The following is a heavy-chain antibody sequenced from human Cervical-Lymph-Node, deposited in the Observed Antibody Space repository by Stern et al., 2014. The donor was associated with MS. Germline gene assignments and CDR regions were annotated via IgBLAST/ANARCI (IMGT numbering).Heavy chain of an antibody. CDR1: GFTFSRNG. Sequence: QVQLVQSGGGVVQPGGSLRLSCAASGFTFSRNGMHWVRQAPGKGLEWVAVIWYDGSNDKYVDSVKGRFTISRDNSKNTLYLPMNSLRVEDTAVYYCVAYASGDNINHWGQGTLVTVSS. V-gene: IGHV3-33*03. D-gene: IGHD6-19*01. J-gene: IGHJ5*02. CDR2: IWYDGSND. CDR3: VAYASGDNINH.